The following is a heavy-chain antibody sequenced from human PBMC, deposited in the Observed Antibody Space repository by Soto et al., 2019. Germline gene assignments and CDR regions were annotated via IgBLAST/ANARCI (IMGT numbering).Heavy chain of an antibody. Sequence: SETLSLTCTVSDGSVSRGGYYCNWIRQHPGKGLEWIGYNYHSGSTNYNPSLKSRVTISVDTSKNQFSLKLSSVTAADTAVYYCARVGYYDFWSGYNYGMDVWGQGTTVTVSS. CDR3: ARVGYYDFWSGYNYGMDV. CDR1: DGSVSRGGYY. D-gene: IGHD3-3*01. J-gene: IGHJ6*02. CDR2: NYHSGST. V-gene: IGHV4-61*08.